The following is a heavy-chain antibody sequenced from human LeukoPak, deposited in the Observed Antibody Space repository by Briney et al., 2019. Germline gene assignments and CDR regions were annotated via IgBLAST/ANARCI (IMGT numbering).Heavy chain of an antibody. CDR1: GFTFSDYW. J-gene: IGHJ3*02. CDR2: INRDASRP. D-gene: IGHD2-21*01. Sequence: PGGSLRLSCAASGFTFSDYWMHWVRQAPGEELVWVSRINRDASRPSYADSVKGRFTISRDNAKNTLYLQMNSLRADDTALYYCARETRETGRGDHQTDAFDIWGQGTMVSVSS. CDR3: ARETRETGRGDHQTDAFDI. V-gene: IGHV3-74*01.